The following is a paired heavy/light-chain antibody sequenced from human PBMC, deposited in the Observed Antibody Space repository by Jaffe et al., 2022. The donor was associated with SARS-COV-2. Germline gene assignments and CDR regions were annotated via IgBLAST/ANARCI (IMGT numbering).Heavy chain of an antibody. CDR2: VSYTGDI. V-gene: IGHV4-39*01. CDR1: GGSISSSSYY. Sequence: QLQLQESGPGLVKPSETLSLTCTVSGGSISSSSYYWGWGWIRQPPGKGLQYIGSVSYTGDIYYDPSLKNRVTMSVDTSKNQFSLKVNSVTATDTAVYYCARTSGVHNWFDPWGQGTLVTVSS. D-gene: IGHD2-2*01. CDR3: ARTSGVHNWFDP. J-gene: IGHJ5*02.
Light chain of an antibody. CDR1: SSDVGAYNY. CDR3: SSYAGSNNYV. V-gene: IGLV2-8*01. CDR2: EVN. Sequence: QSALTQPPSASGSPGQSVTISCTGTSSDVGAYNYVSWYLQYPGKAPKLMIYEVNKRPSGVPDRFSGSKSGNTASLTVSGLQSEDEADYYCSSYAGSNNYVFGTGTKVTVL. J-gene: IGLJ1*01.